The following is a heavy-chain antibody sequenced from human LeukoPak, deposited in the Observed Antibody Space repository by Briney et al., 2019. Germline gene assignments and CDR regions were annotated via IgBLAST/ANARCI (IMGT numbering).Heavy chain of an antibody. Sequence: GGSLRLSCAASGFIISSYALHWVRQAPGKGLQYVSGISNGGGIDYANSVKGRFTISRDNSKNTLYLQMGSLRPEDMAVYYCARDFSYGSGFDYWGQGTLVTVSS. D-gene: IGHD5-18*01. V-gene: IGHV3-64*01. J-gene: IGHJ4*02. CDR3: ARDFSYGSGFDY. CDR2: ISNGGGI. CDR1: GFIISSYA.